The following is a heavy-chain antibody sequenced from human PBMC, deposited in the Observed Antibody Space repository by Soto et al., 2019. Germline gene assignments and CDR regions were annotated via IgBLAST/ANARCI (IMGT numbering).Heavy chain of an antibody. CDR1: GGSFSTYY. Sequence: SETLSLTCAVYGGSFSTYYWNWIRQPPGKGLEWIGEINHSGNTQYNPSLKSRVTMSLDTSKNQFSLKLTSVTAADTAVYFYFWWLGSNLLSFWGQGTFVIGSS. CDR3: FWWLGSNLLSF. CDR2: INHSGNT. D-gene: IGHD2-8*02. J-gene: IGHJ1*01. V-gene: IGHV4-34*01.